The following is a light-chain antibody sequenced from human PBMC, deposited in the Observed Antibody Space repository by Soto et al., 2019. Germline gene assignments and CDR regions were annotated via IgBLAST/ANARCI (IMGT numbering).Light chain of an antibody. CDR3: CSYGGSHV. CDR2: YVI. J-gene: IGLJ1*01. V-gene: IGLV2-23*02. Sequence: QSVLTQPASVSGSPGQSITISCTRTSSDVGSYNLVSWYQHHPGKAPKVMIYYVIKRPSVVSNRFSGSKSGNTASLTISGLQAEDEADYYCCSYGGSHVFGTGTKVTVL. CDR1: SSDVGSYNL.